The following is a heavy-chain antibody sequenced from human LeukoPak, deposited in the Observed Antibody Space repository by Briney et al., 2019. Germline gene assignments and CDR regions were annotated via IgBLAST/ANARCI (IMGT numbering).Heavy chain of an antibody. V-gene: IGHV1-2*02. CDR3: AKVAGTTPNHYYYYMDV. Sequence: GASVKVSCKASGYTFTGYHIHWVRQAPGQGLEWMGWINPNNGGTNYAQKFQGRVTMTRDTSISTAHMELSRLMSDDTAVYYCAKVAGTTPNHYYYYMDVWGRGTTVTVSS. J-gene: IGHJ6*03. CDR2: INPNNGGT. CDR1: GYTFTGYH. D-gene: IGHD1-1*01.